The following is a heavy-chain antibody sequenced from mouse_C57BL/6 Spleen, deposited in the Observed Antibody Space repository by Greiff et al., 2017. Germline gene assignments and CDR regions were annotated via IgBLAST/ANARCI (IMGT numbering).Heavy chain of an antibody. V-gene: IGHV3-6*01. CDR2: ISYDGSN. CDR3: ARAFDYGTSGYFDY. J-gene: IGHJ2*01. D-gene: IGHD2-1*01. CDR1: GYSITSGYY. Sequence: EVQLQESGPGLVKPSQSLSLTCSVSGYSITSGYYWNWNRQLPGNKLEWMGNISYDGSNNYNPYLKNRISITRDKSKNQSFLKLNSVTTEDAATYYCARAFDYGTSGYFDYWGQGTTLTVSS.